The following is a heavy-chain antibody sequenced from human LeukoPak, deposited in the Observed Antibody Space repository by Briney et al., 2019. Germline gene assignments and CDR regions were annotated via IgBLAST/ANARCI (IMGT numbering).Heavy chain of an antibody. CDR1: GFTFSSYA. V-gene: IGHV4-31*02. CDR2: IHYSGST. CDR3: ARDPYYYDRSGGFDP. Sequence: LRLSCAASGFTFSSYAMSWVRQAPGKGLEWIGYIHYSGSTYYNPSLKSRVTISVDTSKNQFSLKLSSVTAADTAVYFCARDPYYYDRSGGFDPWGQGTLVTVSS. D-gene: IGHD3-22*01. J-gene: IGHJ5*02.